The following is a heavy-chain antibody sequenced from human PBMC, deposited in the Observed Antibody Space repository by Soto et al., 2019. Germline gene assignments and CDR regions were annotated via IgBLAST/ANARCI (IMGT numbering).Heavy chain of an antibody. J-gene: IGHJ3*01. CDR2: INPSGGST. CDR1: GYTFTSYY. CDR3: ARDLPYDILTGPQWNAFAF. Sequence: ALVQVSWTSFGYTFTSYYMHWVRQAPSQLLEWMGIINPSGGSTSYAQKFQGRVTMTRDTSTSTVYMELSSLRSEDTAVYYCARDLPYDILTGPQWNAFAFWGQGTMVTFSS. V-gene: IGHV1-46*01. D-gene: IGHD3-9*01.